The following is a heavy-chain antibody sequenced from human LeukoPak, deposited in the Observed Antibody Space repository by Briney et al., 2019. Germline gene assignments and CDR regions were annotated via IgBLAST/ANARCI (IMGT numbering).Heavy chain of an antibody. CDR2: IIPILGIA. Sequence: SVKVSCKASGGTFISYAISGVRPAPGQGLEWMGRIIPILGIANYAQKFQGRVTLTADKSTSTAYMELSSLRSEDTGVYYCARGSDDSSPMDVWGQGTTVTVSS. D-gene: IGHD3-22*01. CDR1: GGTFISYA. CDR3: ARGSDDSSPMDV. V-gene: IGHV1-69*04. J-gene: IGHJ6*02.